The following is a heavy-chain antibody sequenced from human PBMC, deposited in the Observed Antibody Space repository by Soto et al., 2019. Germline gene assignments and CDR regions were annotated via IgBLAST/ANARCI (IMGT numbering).Heavy chain of an antibody. CDR3: ARGRVLWFGSPLDY. J-gene: IGHJ4*02. CDR1: GGSLSGYY. V-gene: IGHV4-34*01. Sequence: QVQLQQWGAGLLKPSETLSLTCAVYGGSLSGYYWSWIRQPPGKGLEWIGEINHSGSTNYNPSLKSRVTISVDTSKNQFSLKLSSVTAADTAVYYCARGRVLWFGSPLDYWGQGTLVTVSS. CDR2: INHSGST. D-gene: IGHD3-10*01.